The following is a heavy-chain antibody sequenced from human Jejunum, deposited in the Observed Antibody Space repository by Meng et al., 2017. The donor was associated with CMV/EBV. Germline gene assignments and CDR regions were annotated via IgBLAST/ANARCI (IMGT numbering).Heavy chain of an antibody. V-gene: IGHV3-9*01. D-gene: IGHD6-19*01. J-gene: IGHJ4*02. CDR3: VKGLYATGWYAFDS. Sequence: GFIFDDDAMHWVRQAPGKGLEWVSGINWNGGSVAYADSLKGRFTISGDNAQNSLYLQMNSLRADDTALYYCVKGLYATGWYAFDSWGRGTLVTVSS. CDR2: INWNGGSV. CDR1: GFIFDDDA.